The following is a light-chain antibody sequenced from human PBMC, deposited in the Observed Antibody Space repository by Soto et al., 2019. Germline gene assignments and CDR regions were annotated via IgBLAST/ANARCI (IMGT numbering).Light chain of an antibody. Sequence: EVVMTQSPATLSVSPGERATLSCRASQSVSSLLAWYQQKPGQAPRLLIYGASTRATGIPDRFSASGSGTEFALTISSLQSGDCAVCSCQQYNSWQLTFGGGTKVEIK. CDR1: QSVSSL. CDR2: GAS. J-gene: IGKJ4*01. CDR3: QQYNSWQLT. V-gene: IGKV3-15*01.